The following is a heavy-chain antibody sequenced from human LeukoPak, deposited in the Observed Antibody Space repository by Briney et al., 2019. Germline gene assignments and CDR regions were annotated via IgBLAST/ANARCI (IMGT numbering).Heavy chain of an antibody. CDR2: ISVSGDRT. CDR1: GFSFHRYV. J-gene: IGHJ4*02. V-gene: IGHV3-23*01. D-gene: IGHD1-1*01. CDR3: TKPLHDHDIYDS. Sequence: GGSLRLSCAASGFSFHRYVMNWVRQAPGKGLEWVSAISVSGDRTYYADSVKGRFTISGDNAKNTLYLQMNSLRVEDTAIYFCTKPLHDHDIYDSWGQGTLVTVSS.